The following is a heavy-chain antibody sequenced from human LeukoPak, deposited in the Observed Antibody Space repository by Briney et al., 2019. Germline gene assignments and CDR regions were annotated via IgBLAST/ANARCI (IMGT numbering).Heavy chain of an antibody. J-gene: IGHJ4*02. CDR3: ARESSGWYSIDY. D-gene: IGHD6-19*01. CDR2: INHSGST. V-gene: IGHV4-34*01. Sequence: SETLSLTCAVCGGSFSGYYWSWIRQPPGKGLEWIGEINHSGSTNYNPSLKSRVTISVDTSKNQFSLKLSSVTAADTAVYYCARESSGWYSIDYWGQGTLVTVSS. CDR1: GGSFSGYY.